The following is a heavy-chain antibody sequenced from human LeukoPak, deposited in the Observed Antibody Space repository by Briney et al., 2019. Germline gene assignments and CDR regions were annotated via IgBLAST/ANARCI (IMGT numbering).Heavy chain of an antibody. CDR2: IIPILGIA. D-gene: IGHD3-22*01. J-gene: IGHJ4*02. CDR3: ARRYYYDSSGYPYFDY. CDR1: GGTFSSYA. V-gene: IGHV1-69*04. Sequence: SVKVSCKASGGTFSSYAISWVRQAPGQGLEWMGRIIPILGIANYAQKFQGRVTITADKSTSTAYMELSSLRSEDTAVCYCARRYYYDSSGYPYFDYWGQGTLVTVSS.